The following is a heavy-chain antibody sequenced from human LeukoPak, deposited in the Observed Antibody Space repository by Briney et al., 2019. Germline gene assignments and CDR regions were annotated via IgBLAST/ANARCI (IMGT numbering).Heavy chain of an antibody. Sequence: ASVKVSCKASGYTFTGYYMHWVRQAPGQGLEWMRWINPNSGGTNYAQKFQGRVTMTRDTSISTAYMELSRLRSDDTAVYYCARGGIVGATTFEDWGQGTLVTVSS. CDR1: GYTFTGYY. CDR3: ARGGIVGATTFED. V-gene: IGHV1-2*02. J-gene: IGHJ4*02. CDR2: INPNSGGT. D-gene: IGHD1-26*01.